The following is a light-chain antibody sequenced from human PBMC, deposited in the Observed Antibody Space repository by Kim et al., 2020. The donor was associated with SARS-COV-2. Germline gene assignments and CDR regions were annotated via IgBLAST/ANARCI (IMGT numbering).Light chain of an antibody. V-gene: IGLV1-36*01. CDR3: AAWDDSLNGHYV. J-gene: IGLJ1*01. CDR1: SSNIGNNA. CDR2: YDD. Sequence: RVTISCSGSSSNIGNNAVNWYQQLPGKAPKLLIYYDDLLPSGVSDRFSGSKSGTSASLAISGLQSEEEADYYCAAWDDSLNGHYVFGTGTKVTVL.